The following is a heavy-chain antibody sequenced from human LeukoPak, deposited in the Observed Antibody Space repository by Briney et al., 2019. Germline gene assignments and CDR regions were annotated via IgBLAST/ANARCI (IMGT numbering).Heavy chain of an antibody. D-gene: IGHD3-16*01. CDR1: DDSISDYY. CDR3: TRGAGWLIDY. CDR2: FYNSGRS. Sequence: SETLSLTCTVSDDSISDYYRGWIRQPPGKGLEWIGYFYNSGRSTYNPSLKSRVTISADTPKNHFSLKLNSVTTADTAVYYCTRGAGWLIDYWGQGILVTVSS. J-gene: IGHJ4*02. V-gene: IGHV4-59*01.